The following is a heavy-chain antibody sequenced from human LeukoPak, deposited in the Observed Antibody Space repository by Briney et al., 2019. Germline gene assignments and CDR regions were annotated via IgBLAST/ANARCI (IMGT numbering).Heavy chain of an antibody. V-gene: IGHV3-33*06. Sequence: GRSLRLSCAASGFTFSSYGMHWVRQAPGKGLEWVAVIWYDGSNKYYADSVKGRFTISRDNSKNTLYLQMNSLRAEATAVYYCAKGGSYSSSWLDYWGQGTLVTVSS. J-gene: IGHJ4*02. CDR2: IWYDGSNK. CDR3: AKGGSYSSSWLDY. CDR1: GFTFSSYG. D-gene: IGHD6-13*01.